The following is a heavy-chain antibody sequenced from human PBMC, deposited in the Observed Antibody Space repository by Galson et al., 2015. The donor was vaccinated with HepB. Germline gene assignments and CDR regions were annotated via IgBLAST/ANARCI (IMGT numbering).Heavy chain of an antibody. CDR3: AKVSGYSSGWSDY. CDR1: RFKFDEYA. D-gene: IGHD6-19*01. V-gene: IGHV3-9*01. Sequence: SLRLSCAASRFKFDEYAMHWVRQAPGKGLEWVSGISWNSGFMEYADSVKGRFTISRDNAKKSLYLQMNSLRPDDTAFYYCAKVSGYSSGWSDYWGQGTLVTVSS. CDR2: ISWNSGFM. J-gene: IGHJ4*02.